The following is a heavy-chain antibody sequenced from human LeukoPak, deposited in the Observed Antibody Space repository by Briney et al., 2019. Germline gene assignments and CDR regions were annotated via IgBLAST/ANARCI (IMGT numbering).Heavy chain of an antibody. CDR2: IIPIFGTA. Sequence: SVKVSCKAPGGTFSSYAISWGRRAPGKGFEWMGGIIPIFGTANYAQKFQGRVTITTDESTSTAYMELSSLRSEDTAVYYCARDTMVRGVIHWGQGTLVTVSS. CDR3: ARDTMVRGVIH. CDR1: GGTFSSYA. D-gene: IGHD3-10*01. V-gene: IGHV1-69*05. J-gene: IGHJ4*02.